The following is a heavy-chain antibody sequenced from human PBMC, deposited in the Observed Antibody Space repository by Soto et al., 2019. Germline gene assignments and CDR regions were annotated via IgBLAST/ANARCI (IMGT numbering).Heavy chain of an antibody. D-gene: IGHD3-10*01. CDR2: IYHSGTT. J-gene: IGHJ4*02. CDR1: GASISLYY. CDR3: ASHLNYNYFYY. V-gene: IGHV4-59*01. Sequence: SVTMSLTCSVSGASISLYYWSWIRQPPGKGLEWLGYIYHSGTTSYNPSLQSRVTISLDTSKNQFSLKLTPATAADTAVYYCASHLNYNYFYYCCQETLLTISP.